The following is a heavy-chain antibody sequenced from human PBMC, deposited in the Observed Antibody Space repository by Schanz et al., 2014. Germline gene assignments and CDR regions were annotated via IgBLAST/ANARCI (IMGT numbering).Heavy chain of an antibody. CDR1: GYTFTTYA. J-gene: IGHJ5*02. V-gene: IGHV1-18*01. Sequence: QIQLVQSGPEVKKPGATVKVSCKASGYTFTTYAMSWVRQAPGQGLEWVGWINVYTGNTKYGQKVQGRVTMTADTSTNTAYMELRSLRSDDTAVYYCAKAEYDILTDSYSRLDPWGQGTLVTVSS. D-gene: IGHD3-9*01. CDR2: INVYTGNT. CDR3: AKAEYDILTDSYSRLDP.